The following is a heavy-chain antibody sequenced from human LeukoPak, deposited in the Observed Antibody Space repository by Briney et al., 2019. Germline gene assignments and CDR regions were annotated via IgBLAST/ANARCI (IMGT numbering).Heavy chain of an antibody. CDR3: ARGLPYCSGGSCYYGWFDP. J-gene: IGHJ5*02. CDR2: INPNSGGT. Sequence: ASVKVSCKASGYTFTGYYMHWVRQAPGQGLEWMGWINPNSGGTNYAQKFQGRVTMTRDTSISTAYMELSRLRSDDTAVYYCARGLPYCSGGSCYYGWFDPWGQGTLVTVSS. D-gene: IGHD2-15*01. CDR1: GYTFTGYY. V-gene: IGHV1-2*02.